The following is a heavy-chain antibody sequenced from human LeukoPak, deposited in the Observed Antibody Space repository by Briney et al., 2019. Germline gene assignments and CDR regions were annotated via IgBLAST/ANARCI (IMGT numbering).Heavy chain of an antibody. J-gene: IGHJ5*02. V-gene: IGHV4-39*02. CDR3: ARDYGSSGYYYNWFDP. D-gene: IGHD3-22*01. CDR2: IYYSGST. CDR1: GGSISSSSYY. Sequence: SETLSLTCTVSGGSISSSSYYWGWIRQPPGKGLEWIGSIYYSGSTYYNPSLKSRVTISVDTSKNQFSLKLSSVTAADTAVYYCARDYGSSGYYYNWFDPWGQGTLVTVSS.